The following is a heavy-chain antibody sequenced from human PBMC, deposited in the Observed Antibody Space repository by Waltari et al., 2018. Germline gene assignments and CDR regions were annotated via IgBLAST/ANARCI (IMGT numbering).Heavy chain of an antibody. Sequence: QVQLVQSGAEVKKPGSSVKVSCKASGGTFSSYAISWVRRAPGHGLEWMGGIIPILGIANYAQKFQGRVTITADESTSTAYMELSSLRSEDTAVYYCARGVVVVPADPYYYYYMDVWGKGTTVTVSS. CDR3: ARGVVVVPADPYYYYYMDV. D-gene: IGHD2-2*01. J-gene: IGHJ6*03. V-gene: IGHV1-69*04. CDR2: IIPILGIA. CDR1: GGTFSSYA.